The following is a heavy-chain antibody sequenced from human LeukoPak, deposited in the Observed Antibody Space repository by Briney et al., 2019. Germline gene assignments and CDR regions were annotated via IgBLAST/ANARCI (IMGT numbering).Heavy chain of an antibody. D-gene: IGHD3-22*01. J-gene: IGHJ4*02. V-gene: IGHV4-31*03. CDR1: GGSISSGGYY. Sequence: PSETLSLTCTVSGGSISSGGYYWSWIRQHPGKGLEWIGYIYYSGSTYYTPSLKSRLTISVDTSKNQFPLKLSSVTAADTAVYYCARNYYDSSGYTLGYWGQGTLVTVSS. CDR2: IYYSGST. CDR3: ARNYYDSSGYTLGY.